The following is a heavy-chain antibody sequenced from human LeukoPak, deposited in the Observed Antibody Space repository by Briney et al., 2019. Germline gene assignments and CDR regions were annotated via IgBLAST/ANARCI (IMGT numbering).Heavy chain of an antibody. D-gene: IGHD5-18*01. CDR1: GDSISSGNYY. CDR2: IYYSGTT. Sequence: SETLSLTCTVSGDSISSGNYYWSWIRQHPGKGLEWIGYIYYSGTTYYNPSLKSRVTGSRDTSKNQFSLKLSSVTAADTAVYYCARVDTAIVGFDYWGQGTLVTVSS. J-gene: IGHJ4*02. CDR3: ARVDTAIVGFDY. V-gene: IGHV4-31*03.